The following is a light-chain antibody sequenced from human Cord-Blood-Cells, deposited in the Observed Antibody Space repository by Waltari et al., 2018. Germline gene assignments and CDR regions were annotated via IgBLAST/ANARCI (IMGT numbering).Light chain of an antibody. CDR3: QQYYSYPPT. CDR2: AAS. CDR1: QGISSY. Sequence: AIRITQSPSSLSASTGDRVTITWRASQGISSYLAWYQQKPGKAPKLLIYAASTWQSGVPSRFSGSGSGTDFTLTISCLQSEDFATYYCQQYYSYPPTFGPGTKVDI. V-gene: IGKV1-8*01. J-gene: IGKJ3*01.